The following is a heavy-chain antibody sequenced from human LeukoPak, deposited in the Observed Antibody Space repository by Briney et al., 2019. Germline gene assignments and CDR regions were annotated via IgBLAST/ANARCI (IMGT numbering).Heavy chain of an antibody. Sequence: PGGSLRLSCAASGFTFSDYYMSWIRQAPGKGLEWVSYISSSGSTIYYADSVKGRFTISRDNAKNSLYLQMNSLRAEDTAVYYCARDYDFWSGYYRAEYFQHWGQGTLVTVSS. CDR3: ARDYDFWSGYYRAEYFQH. J-gene: IGHJ1*01. V-gene: IGHV3-11*04. D-gene: IGHD3-3*01. CDR1: GFTFSDYY. CDR2: ISSSGSTI.